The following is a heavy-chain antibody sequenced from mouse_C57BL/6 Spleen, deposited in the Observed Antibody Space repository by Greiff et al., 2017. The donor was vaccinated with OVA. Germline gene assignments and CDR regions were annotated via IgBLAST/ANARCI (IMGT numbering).Heavy chain of an antibody. D-gene: IGHD2-5*01. CDR3: AKGSNYDYYAMDY. CDR1: GYTFTDYN. Sequence: EVQVVESGPELVKPGASVKMSCKASGYTFTDYNMHWVKQSHGKSLEWIGYINPNNGGTSYNQKFKGKATLTVNKSSSTAYMELRSLTSEDSAVYYCAKGSNYDYYAMDYWGQGTSVTVSS. J-gene: IGHJ4*01. V-gene: IGHV1-22*01. CDR2: INPNNGGT.